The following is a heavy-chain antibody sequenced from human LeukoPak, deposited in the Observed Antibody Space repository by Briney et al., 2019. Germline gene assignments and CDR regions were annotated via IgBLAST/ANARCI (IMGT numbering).Heavy chain of an antibody. D-gene: IGHD3-10*01. J-gene: IGHJ6*03. CDR2: IYYSGST. V-gene: IGHV4-61*01. Sequence: SETLSLTCTVSGYSISSGYYWGWIRQPPGKGLEWIGYIYYSGSTNYNPSLKSRVTISVDTSKNQFSLKLSSVTAADTAVYYCARGAYYGSGSYSGYYYYMDVWGKGTTVTISS. CDR1: GYSISSGYY. CDR3: ARGAYYGSGSYSGYYYYMDV.